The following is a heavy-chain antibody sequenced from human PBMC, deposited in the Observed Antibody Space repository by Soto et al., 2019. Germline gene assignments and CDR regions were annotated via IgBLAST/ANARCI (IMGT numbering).Heavy chain of an antibody. D-gene: IGHD2-2*01. V-gene: IGHV1-18*01. CDR1: GYTFTSYG. CDR2: ISAYNGNT. J-gene: IGHJ4*02. CDR3: ARVVPAACLDY. Sequence: ASVKVSCKASGYTFTSYGISWVRQAPEQGLEWMGWISAYNGNTNYAQKLQGRVTMTTDTSTSTAYMELRSLISDDTAVYYCARVVPAACLDYWGQGTLVTVSS.